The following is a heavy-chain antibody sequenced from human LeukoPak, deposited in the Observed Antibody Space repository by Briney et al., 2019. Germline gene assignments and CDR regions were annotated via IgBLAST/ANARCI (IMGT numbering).Heavy chain of an antibody. Sequence: SETLSLTCAVYGGSFSGYYWSWIRQPPGKGLEWIGEINHNGSTNYNPSLKSRVTISVDTSKNQFSLKLSSVTAADTAVYYCARGSKRRSHIVVVTAMGRNAYYFDYWGQGTLVTVSS. J-gene: IGHJ4*02. CDR1: GGSFSGYY. CDR2: INHNGST. D-gene: IGHD2-21*02. CDR3: ARGSKRRSHIVVVTAMGRNAYYFDY. V-gene: IGHV4-34*01.